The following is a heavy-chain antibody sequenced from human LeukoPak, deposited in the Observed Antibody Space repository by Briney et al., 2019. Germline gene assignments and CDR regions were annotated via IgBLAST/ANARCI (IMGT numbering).Heavy chain of an antibody. CDR3: ARDSTGGYPDY. V-gene: IGHV1-2*02. CDR2: ISPNSGGT. CDR1: GYTFTHYY. D-gene: IGHD7-27*01. J-gene: IGHJ4*02. Sequence: ASVKVSCTASGYTFTHYYIHLVRQAPGQSLEYMGWISPNSGGTNYAQMFQGRVTMTSDTSINTAFMELRSLRSDDTAVFYCARDSTGGYPDYWGQGTLVTVSA.